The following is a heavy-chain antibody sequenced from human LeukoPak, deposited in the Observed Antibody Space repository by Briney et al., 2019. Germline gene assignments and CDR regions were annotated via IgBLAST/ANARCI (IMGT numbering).Heavy chain of an antibody. Sequence: GGSLRLSCAASGFTFSSYGMHWVRQAPGKGLEWVAVIWYDGSNKYYADSVKGRFTISRDNSKNTLYLQMNSLRAEDTAVYYCARDPTVVTHPYYFDYWGQGTLVTVSS. J-gene: IGHJ4*02. CDR3: ARDPTVVTHPYYFDY. CDR1: GFTFSSYG. V-gene: IGHV3-33*01. CDR2: IWYDGSNK. D-gene: IGHD4-23*01.